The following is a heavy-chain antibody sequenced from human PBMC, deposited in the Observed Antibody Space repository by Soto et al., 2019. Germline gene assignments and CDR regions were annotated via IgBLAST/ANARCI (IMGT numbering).Heavy chain of an antibody. CDR3: AKGSSGWYTY. CDR1: GFTFDAYA. Sequence: GGSLRLSCTASGFTFDAYAMHWVRHAPGKGLEWVSGISWNGSSIGYADSVKGRFTISRDNSKNTLYLQMNSLRAEDTAVYYCAKGSSGWYTYWGQGTLVTVSS. V-gene: IGHV3-9*01. CDR2: ISWNGSSI. J-gene: IGHJ4*02. D-gene: IGHD6-19*01.